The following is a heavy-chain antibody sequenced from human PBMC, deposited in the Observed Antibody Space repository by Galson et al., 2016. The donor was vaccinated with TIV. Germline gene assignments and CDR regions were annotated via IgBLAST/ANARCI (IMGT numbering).Heavy chain of an antibody. J-gene: IGHJ2*01. D-gene: IGHD3-3*01. Sequence: SVKVSCKASGYIFNNYYMHWVRQAPGQGLEWMGWINPDSGATNYAQRFQGRVTMTGDTSISTAYRELSRLRSDDTAVYYCARGVRRFLEWSDYWYFDLWGRGTLVTVSS. V-gene: IGHV1-2*02. CDR3: ARGVRRFLEWSDYWYFDL. CDR1: GYIFNNYY. CDR2: INPDSGAT.